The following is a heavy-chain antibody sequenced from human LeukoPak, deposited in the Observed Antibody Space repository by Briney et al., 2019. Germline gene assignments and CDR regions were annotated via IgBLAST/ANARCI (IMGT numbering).Heavy chain of an antibody. D-gene: IGHD5-18*01. V-gene: IGHV4-34*01. J-gene: IGHJ4*02. CDR2: INHSGST. CDR1: GGSFSGYY. Sequence: PSETLSLTCAVYGGSFSGYYWSWIRQPPGKGLEWIGEINHSGSTNYNPSLKSRVTISVDTPKNQFSLKLSSVTAADTAVYYCAREYSYGMFDYWGQGTLVTVSS. CDR3: AREYSYGMFDY.